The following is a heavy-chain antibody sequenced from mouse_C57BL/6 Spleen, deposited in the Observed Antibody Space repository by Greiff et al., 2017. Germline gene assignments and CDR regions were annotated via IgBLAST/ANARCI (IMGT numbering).Heavy chain of an antibody. D-gene: IGHD2-1*01. V-gene: IGHV1-64*01. CDR1: GYTFTSYW. Sequence: QVQLQQPGAELVKPGASVKLSCKASGYTFTSYWMHWVKQRPGQGLEWIGMIHPNSGSTNYNEKFKSKATLTADKSSSTAYMQLSSLTSEDSAVYYCARETYGNSSFAYWGQGTLVTVSA. CDR3: ARETYGNSSFAY. J-gene: IGHJ3*01. CDR2: IHPNSGST.